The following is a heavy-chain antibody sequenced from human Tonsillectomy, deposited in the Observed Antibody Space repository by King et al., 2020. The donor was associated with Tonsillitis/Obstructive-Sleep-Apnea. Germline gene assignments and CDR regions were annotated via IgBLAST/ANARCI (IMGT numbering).Heavy chain of an antibody. CDR2: INHTGST. CDR3: ARGGYESGYNYPFDY. CDR1: GGSFSGYY. V-gene: IGHV4-34*01. Sequence: VQLQQWGAGLLKPSETLSLTCAVYGGSFSGYYWSWIRQPPGKGLEWIGEINHTGSTNYNPSLKSRVPISVDTSKNQFSLKLSSVSAADTAVYYRARGGYESGYNYPFDYWAQGTLVTVSS. D-gene: IGHD5-24*01. J-gene: IGHJ4*02.